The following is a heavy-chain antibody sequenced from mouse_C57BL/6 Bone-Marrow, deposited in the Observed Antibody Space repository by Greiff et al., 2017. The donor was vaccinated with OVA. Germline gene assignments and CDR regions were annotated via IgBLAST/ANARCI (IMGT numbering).Heavy chain of an antibody. J-gene: IGHJ3*01. CDR1: GFSFNTYA. CDR2: IRSKSNNYAT. D-gene: IGHD1-1*01. Sequence: EVQVVESGGGLVQPKGSLKLSCAASGFSFNTYAMNWVRQAPGKGLEWVARIRSKSNNYATYYADSVPDRFTISRDDSESMLYLQMNNLKTEDTAMYYCVSLWEAYWGQGTLVTVSA. CDR3: VSLWEAY. V-gene: IGHV10-1*01.